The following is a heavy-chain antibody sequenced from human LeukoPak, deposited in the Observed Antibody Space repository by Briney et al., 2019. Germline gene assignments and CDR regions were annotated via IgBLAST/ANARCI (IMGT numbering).Heavy chain of an antibody. V-gene: IGHV3-23*01. D-gene: IGHD3-22*01. Sequence: PGGSLRLSCAVSGFTYSDYAMTWVRQAPGKGLEWVSGISGSGGNTYYADSVKGRFTISRDNSKSTVYLQMDSLRAEDTAVYYCATSRGDSSGYYYPLDYWGQGTLVTVSS. CDR3: ATSRGDSSGYYYPLDY. CDR2: ISGSGGNT. CDR1: GFTYSDYA. J-gene: IGHJ4*02.